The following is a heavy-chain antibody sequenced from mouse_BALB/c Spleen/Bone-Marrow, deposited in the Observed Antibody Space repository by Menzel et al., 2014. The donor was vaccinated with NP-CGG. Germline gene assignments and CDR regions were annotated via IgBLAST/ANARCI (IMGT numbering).Heavy chain of an antibody. CDR2: FYPGSGSI. J-gene: IGHJ2*01. D-gene: IGHD1-1*01. CDR1: GYTFTEYI. CDR3: ARHEGSYGSSYFDY. Sequence: VMLVESGAGLVKPGASVKLSCKASGYTFTEYIMHWVKRRSGQGLEWIGWFYPGSGSIKYNEKFKDKATLTADKSSSTVYMELSRLTSEDSAVYFCARHEGSYGSSYFDYWGQGTTLTVSS. V-gene: IGHV1-62-2*01.